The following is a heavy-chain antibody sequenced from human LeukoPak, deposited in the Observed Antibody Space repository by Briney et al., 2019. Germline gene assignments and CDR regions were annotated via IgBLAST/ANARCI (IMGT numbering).Heavy chain of an antibody. J-gene: IGHJ5*02. CDR3: ATDSSSWGIWFDP. D-gene: IGHD6-13*01. CDR2: INPNSGGT. CDR1: GYTFTGYY. Sequence: GASVMVSCKASGYTFTGYYMHWVRQAPGQGLEWMGWINPNSGGTNYAQKFQGWVTMTRDTSISTAYMELSRLRSDDTAVYYCATDSSSWGIWFDPWGQGTLVTVSS. V-gene: IGHV1-2*04.